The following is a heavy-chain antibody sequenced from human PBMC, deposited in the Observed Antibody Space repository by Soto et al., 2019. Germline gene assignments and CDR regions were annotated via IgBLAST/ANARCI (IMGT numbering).Heavy chain of an antibody. CDR2: INPDSGAT. CDR3: ERGDYGTGGYPFPYFDY. CDR1: GYSFTGYY. J-gene: IGHJ4*02. Sequence: HEHLVQSGAEVKRPGASLKVSCKASGYSFTGYYIHWVRQAPGQGLEWMGWINPDSGATNYAQNFQGRVTLTSDTSISTASMGLTSLTSDDTAVYYCERGDYGTGGYPFPYFDYWGQGTLVIVSS. D-gene: IGHD2-8*02. V-gene: IGHV1-2*02.